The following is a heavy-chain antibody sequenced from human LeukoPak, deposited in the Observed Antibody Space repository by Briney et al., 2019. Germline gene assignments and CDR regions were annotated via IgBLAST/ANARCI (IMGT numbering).Heavy chain of an antibody. Sequence: SETLSLTCTVSGGSISSHYWSWIRQPRGKGLEWIGYIYYSGNTNYNPSLKSRVTISLDTSKNQFSLKLSSVTAADTAVYYCARIVPYNYGYIDYWGQGTLVTVSS. CDR3: ARIVPYNYGYIDY. V-gene: IGHV4-59*11. J-gene: IGHJ4*02. CDR2: IYYSGNT. CDR1: GGSISSHY. D-gene: IGHD5-18*01.